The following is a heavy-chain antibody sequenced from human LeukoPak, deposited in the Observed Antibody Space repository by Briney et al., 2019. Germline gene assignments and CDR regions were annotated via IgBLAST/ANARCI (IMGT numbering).Heavy chain of an antibody. CDR1: GFTVSSNY. Sequence: GGSLRLSCAASGFTVSSNYMSWVRQAPGKGLEWVSVIYSGGSTYYADSVKGRFTISRDNSKNTLYLQMNSLRVEDTAVYYCARDPGSRWYYFDYWGQGTLGTVSS. V-gene: IGHV3-53*01. J-gene: IGHJ4*02. CDR3: ARDPGSRWYYFDY. CDR2: IYSGGST. D-gene: IGHD6-13*01.